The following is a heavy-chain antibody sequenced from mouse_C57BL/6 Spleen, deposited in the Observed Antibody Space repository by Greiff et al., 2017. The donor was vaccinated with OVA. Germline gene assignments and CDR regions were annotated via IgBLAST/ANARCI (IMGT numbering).Heavy chain of an antibody. CDR1: GYSFTGYY. Sequence: VQLQQSGPELVKPGASVKISCKASGYSFTGYYMNWVKQSPEKSLEWIGEINPSTGGTTYNQKFKAKATLTVDKSSSTAYMQLKSLTSEDSAVYYCARRGYYGYDDYAMDYWGQGTSVTVSS. V-gene: IGHV1-42*01. CDR3: ARRGYYGYDDYAMDY. CDR2: INPSTGGT. D-gene: IGHD2-2*01. J-gene: IGHJ4*01.